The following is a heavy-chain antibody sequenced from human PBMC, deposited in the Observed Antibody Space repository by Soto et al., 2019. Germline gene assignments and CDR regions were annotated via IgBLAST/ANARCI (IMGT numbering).Heavy chain of an antibody. V-gene: IGHV3-33*01. Sequence: QVQLVESGGGVVQPGRSLRLSCAASGFTFSSYGMHWVRQAPGKGLEWVAVIWYDGSNKYYADSVKGRFTISRDNSKNTLYLQMNSLRAEDTAVYYCARDGSATHYYYYYGMDVWGQGTTVTVSS. J-gene: IGHJ6*02. CDR3: ARDGSATHYYYYYGMDV. D-gene: IGHD2-15*01. CDR2: IWYDGSNK. CDR1: GFTFSSYG.